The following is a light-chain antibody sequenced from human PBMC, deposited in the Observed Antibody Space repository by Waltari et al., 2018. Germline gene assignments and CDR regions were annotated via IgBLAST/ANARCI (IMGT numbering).Light chain of an antibody. J-gene: IGKJ2*01. Sequence: ETVMTQSPAILSVSPGESATLSCRASQSIKSHLAWYQQKPGQAPRLLIYGASTRAAGIPARFSGGGSGTEFILTISSLQSEDFATYHCQQYNNWPLYTFGQGTKLEMK. CDR1: QSIKSH. CDR2: GAS. V-gene: IGKV3-15*01. CDR3: QQYNNWPLYT.